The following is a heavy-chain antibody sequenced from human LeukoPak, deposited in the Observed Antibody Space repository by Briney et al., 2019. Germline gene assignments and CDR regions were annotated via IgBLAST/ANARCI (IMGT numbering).Heavy chain of an antibody. CDR2: ISGSGGST. D-gene: IGHD5-12*01. V-gene: IGHV3-23*01. CDR1: GFTFSSYA. Sequence: PGGSLRLSCAASGFTFSSYAMSWVRQAPGKGLEWVSAISGSGGSTYYADSVKGRFTISRDNSKNTLYLQMNSLRAEDTAVYYCAKDSYSGYVKRIDYWGQGTLVTVSS. CDR3: AKDSYSGYVKRIDY. J-gene: IGHJ4*02.